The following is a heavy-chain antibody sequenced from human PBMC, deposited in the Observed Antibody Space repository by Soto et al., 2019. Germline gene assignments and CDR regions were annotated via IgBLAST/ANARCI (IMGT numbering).Heavy chain of an antibody. CDR1: GFTFSSYG. Sequence: QVQLVESGGGVVQPGRSLRLSCAASGFTFSSYGMHWVRQAPGKGLEWVAVISYDGSNKYYADSVKGRFTISRDNSKNTLYLQMNSLRAEDTAVYYCAKGTRYYYDSSGYYYDRVDWYFDLWGRGTLVTVSS. CDR2: ISYDGSNK. CDR3: AKGTRYYYDSSGYYYDRVDWYFDL. V-gene: IGHV3-30*18. J-gene: IGHJ2*01. D-gene: IGHD3-22*01.